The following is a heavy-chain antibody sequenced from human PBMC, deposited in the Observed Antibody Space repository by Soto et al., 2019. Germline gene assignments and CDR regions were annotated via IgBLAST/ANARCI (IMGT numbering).Heavy chain of an antibody. D-gene: IGHD3-10*01. CDR2: IKQDGSEK. J-gene: IGHJ4*02. CDR1: GFTFRTYW. Sequence: EVQLVESGGGLVQPGGSLRLSCVASGFTFRTYWMSWVRKAPGKGLEWVANIKQDGSEKYYVASVKGRFTISRDNAKNSLYLQMNSLRAEDTAMYYCAMNTYYFGLGSYERYWGQGTLVTVSS. CDR3: AMNTYYFGLGSYERY. V-gene: IGHV3-7*03.